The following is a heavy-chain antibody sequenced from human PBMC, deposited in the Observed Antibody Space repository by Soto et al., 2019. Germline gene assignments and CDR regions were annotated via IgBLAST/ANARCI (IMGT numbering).Heavy chain of an antibody. CDR2: ISAYNGNT. Sequence: SVKVSCQASGYTFTSYGISWARQAPVQGLEWMGWISAYNGNTNYAQKLQGRVTMTTDTSTSTAYMELRSLRSDDTAVYYCARVILGLNYYFDYWGQGTLVTVSS. CDR3: ARVILGLNYYFDY. CDR1: GYTFTSYG. J-gene: IGHJ4*02. D-gene: IGHD1-1*01. V-gene: IGHV1-18*01.